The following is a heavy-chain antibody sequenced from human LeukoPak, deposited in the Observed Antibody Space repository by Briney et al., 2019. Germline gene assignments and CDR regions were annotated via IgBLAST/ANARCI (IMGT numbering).Heavy chain of an antibody. V-gene: IGHV3-30*03. D-gene: IGHD3-10*01. J-gene: IGHJ4*02. Sequence: GGSLRLSCAASGFTFRNYGMHWVRQAPGKGRKWVAHISSDGSSDYYADSVKGRFTISRDNATNSLYLQMNSLRAEDTAVYYCVRPGMDYCIEFWGQGTLVTVSS. CDR3: VRPGMDYCIEF. CDR2: ISSDGSSD. CDR1: GFTFRNYG.